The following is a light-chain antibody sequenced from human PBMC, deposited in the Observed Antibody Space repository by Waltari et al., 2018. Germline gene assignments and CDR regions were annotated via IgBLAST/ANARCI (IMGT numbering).Light chain of an antibody. V-gene: IGLV8-61*01. J-gene: IGLJ3*02. CDR1: SGSVSSTSY. CDR3: SMYMGSGVWV. Sequence: QTVVTQEPSLSVSPGGTVTLTCALSSGSVSSTSYPTWYQQTPVQPPRTLVYKGISRSSGVPDRFSGSSLGNTAALTITGAQADDESDYYCSMYMGSGVWVFGGGTKLTVL. CDR2: KGI.